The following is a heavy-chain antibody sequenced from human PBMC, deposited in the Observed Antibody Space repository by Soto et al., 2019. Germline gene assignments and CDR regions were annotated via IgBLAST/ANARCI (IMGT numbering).Heavy chain of an antibody. D-gene: IGHD6-19*01. CDR3: ARFGRTIAVADTGFDY. Sequence: QLQLQESGPGLVKPSETLSLTCTVSGGSVSSSSYYWAWIRQPPGKGLAWIGSIYYSGSTYYNPSLKSRVTISVDTSKNQFSLKLTSVTAADTAVYYCARFGRTIAVADTGFDYWGQGTLVTVSS. V-gene: IGHV4-39*01. J-gene: IGHJ4*02. CDR2: IYYSGST. CDR1: GGSVSSSSYY.